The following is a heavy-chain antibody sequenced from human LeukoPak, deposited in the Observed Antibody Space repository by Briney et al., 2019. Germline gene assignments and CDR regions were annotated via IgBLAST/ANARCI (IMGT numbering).Heavy chain of an antibody. Sequence: PGGSLRLSCAASGFTFSSYSMNWIRQPPGKGLEGSGSIYHSGSTYYNPSLKSRVTISVDTSKNQFSLKLSSVTAADTAVYYCARPRGDDAFDIWGQGTMVTVSS. D-gene: IGHD3-16*01. CDR3: ARPRGDDAFDI. J-gene: IGHJ3*02. CDR1: GFTFSSYS. V-gene: IGHV4-38-2*01. CDR2: IYHSGST.